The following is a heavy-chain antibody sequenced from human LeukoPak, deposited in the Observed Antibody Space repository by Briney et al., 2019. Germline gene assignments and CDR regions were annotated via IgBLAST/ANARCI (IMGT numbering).Heavy chain of an antibody. V-gene: IGHV4-34*01. Sequence: PSETLSLTCAVYGGSFSGYYWSWIRQPPGKGLEWIGEINHSGSTNYNPSLESRVTISVDTSKNQFSLKLSSVTAADTAVYYCARGTGVRKSIDYWGQGTLVTVSS. CDR3: ARGTGVRKSIDY. J-gene: IGHJ4*02. CDR2: INHSGST. D-gene: IGHD3-10*01. CDR1: GGSFSGYY.